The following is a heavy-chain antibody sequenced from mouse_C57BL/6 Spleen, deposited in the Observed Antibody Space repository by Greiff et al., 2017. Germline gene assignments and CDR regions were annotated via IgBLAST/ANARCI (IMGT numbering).Heavy chain of an antibody. V-gene: IGHV3-1*01. CDR2: IRYRGST. CDR3: AREGPWYFDV. CDR1: GYSITSGYV. Sequence: EVQLQQSGPGMVKPSQSLSLSCTATGYSITSGYVWHWIRHFPGNNLEWMGFIRYRGSTNYNPSLKSRISITHDTSTNHVYLKLNCVTTEDTAAYYCAREGPWYFDVWGKGTTVTVSA. D-gene: IGHD3-3*01. J-gene: IGHJ1*03.